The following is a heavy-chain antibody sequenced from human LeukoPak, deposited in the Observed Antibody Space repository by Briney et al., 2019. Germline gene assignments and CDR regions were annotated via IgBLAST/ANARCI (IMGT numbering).Heavy chain of an antibody. CDR1: GGSISSSSYY. J-gene: IGHJ3*02. V-gene: IGHV4-39*07. D-gene: IGHD4-17*01. Sequence: PSETLSLTCTVSGGSISSSSYYWGWIRQPPGKGLEWIGSIYYSGSTYYNPSLKSRVTISVDMSKNQFSLKLSSVTAADTAVYYCARGKDDYGDSGAFDIWGQGTMVTVSS. CDR3: ARGKDDYGDSGAFDI. CDR2: IYYSGST.